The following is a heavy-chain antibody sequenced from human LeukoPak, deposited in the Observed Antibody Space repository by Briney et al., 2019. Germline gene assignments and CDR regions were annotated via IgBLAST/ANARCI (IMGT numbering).Heavy chain of an antibody. CDR2: INPSGGST. D-gene: IGHD1-26*01. Sequence: ASVKVSCKASGYTFTSYYMHWVRQAPGQGLEWMGIINPSGGSTSYAQKLQGRVTMTRDTSTSTVYMELSSLRSEDTAVYYCARDSADMWELIDYYYYYGMDVWGQGTTVTVSS. J-gene: IGHJ6*02. CDR3: ARDSADMWELIDYYYYYGMDV. CDR1: GYTFTSYY. V-gene: IGHV1-46*01.